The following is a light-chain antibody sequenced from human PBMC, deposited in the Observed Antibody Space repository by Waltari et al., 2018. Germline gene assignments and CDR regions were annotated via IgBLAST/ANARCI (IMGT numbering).Light chain of an antibody. CDR2: DVS. CDR1: QGVSKS. Sequence: VVLTQSPATLSLSPGERATLSCRARQGVSKSLAWFQQTPGQSTRLLVYDVSTRATGIPSRFSGSGPGPEFILTINSLEPEDFAVYYCQQYDRWPLTFGGGTKLEIK. CDR3: QQYDRWPLT. V-gene: IGKV3D-11*01. J-gene: IGKJ4*02.